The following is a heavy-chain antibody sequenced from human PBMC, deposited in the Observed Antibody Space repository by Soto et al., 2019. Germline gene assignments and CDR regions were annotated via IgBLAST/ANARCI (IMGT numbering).Heavy chain of an antibody. CDR1: GFTFDDYA. Sequence: SLKISCAASGFTFDDYAMHWVRQAPGKGLEWVSGISWNSGSIGYADSVKGRFTISRDNAKNSLYLQMNSLRAEDTALYYCAKVEVVAATSGAFDIWGQGTMVTVSS. CDR2: ISWNSGSI. V-gene: IGHV3-9*01. CDR3: AKVEVVAATSGAFDI. J-gene: IGHJ3*02. D-gene: IGHD2-15*01.